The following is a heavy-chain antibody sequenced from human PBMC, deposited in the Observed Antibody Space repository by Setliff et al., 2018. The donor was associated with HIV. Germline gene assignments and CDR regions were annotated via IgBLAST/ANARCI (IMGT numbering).Heavy chain of an antibody. Sequence: ASVKVSCKASGYTFTGYYMHWVRQAPGQGLEWMGRINPNSGGTNYAQKFQGRVTMTRDTSTSTAYMELSRLRSDDTAVYYCARPVTYCSSTSCYDDYWGQGTLVTVSS. D-gene: IGHD2-2*01. CDR1: GYTFTGYY. V-gene: IGHV1-2*06. J-gene: IGHJ4*02. CDR2: INPNSGGT. CDR3: ARPVTYCSSTSCYDDY.